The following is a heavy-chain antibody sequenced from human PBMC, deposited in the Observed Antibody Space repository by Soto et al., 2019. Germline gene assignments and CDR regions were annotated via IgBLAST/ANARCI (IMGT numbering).Heavy chain of an antibody. D-gene: IGHD1-26*01. Sequence: EVQLLESGGGLLQPGGSLRLSCAASGFTFSTYATSWVRQAPGRGLEWVSAISSGGTNTYYADSVKGRFTISRDSSKNTVYLQMNSLRAEDTAVYYCVFRVGRDYWGQGTLVTVSS. V-gene: IGHV3-23*01. CDR3: VFRVGRDY. CDR1: GFTFSTYA. CDR2: ISSGGTNT. J-gene: IGHJ4*02.